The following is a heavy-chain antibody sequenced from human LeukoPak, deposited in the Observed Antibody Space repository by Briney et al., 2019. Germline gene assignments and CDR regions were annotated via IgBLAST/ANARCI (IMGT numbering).Heavy chain of an antibody. CDR1: GYSFTSYW. V-gene: IGHV5-51*01. Sequence: GESLKISCKGSGYSFTSYWIGWVRQMPGKGLEWMGIIYPGDSDTRYSPSFQGQVTTSADKSISTAYLQWSSLKASDTAMYYCARGLTSSGLVDAFDIWGQGTMVTVSS. CDR2: IYPGDSDT. CDR3: ARGLTSSGLVDAFDI. D-gene: IGHD6-19*01. J-gene: IGHJ3*02.